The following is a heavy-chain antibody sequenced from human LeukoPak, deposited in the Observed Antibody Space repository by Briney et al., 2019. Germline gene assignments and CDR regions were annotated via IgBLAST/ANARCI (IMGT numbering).Heavy chain of an antibody. J-gene: IGHJ6*03. CDR1: GFTFSSYS. CDR3: ARDGLDTTYYYYMDV. Sequence: GGSLRLSCAASGFTFSSYSMNWVRQAPGKGLEWVSSISSSSSYIYYADSVKGRFTISRDNAKNSLYLQMNSLRAEDTAVYYCARDGLDTTYYYYMDVWGKGTMVTISS. D-gene: IGHD6-19*01. V-gene: IGHV3-21*01. CDR2: ISSSSSYI.